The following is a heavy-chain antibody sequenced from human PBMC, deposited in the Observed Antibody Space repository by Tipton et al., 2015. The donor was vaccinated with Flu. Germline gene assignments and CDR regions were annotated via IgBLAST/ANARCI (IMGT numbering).Heavy chain of an antibody. V-gene: IGHV4-59*01. CDR2: IYYSGTT. Sequence: TLSLTCTVSGGSLSSYYWSWIRQPPGKGLEWIGYIYYSGTTNYNPSLESRVTISIDKSKNQFSLNLNSVTAADTAVYYCAGGVGNSWYTTNWGQGALVTVSS. CDR1: GGSLSSYY. J-gene: IGHJ4*02. CDR3: AGGVGNSWYTTN. D-gene: IGHD2-2*02.